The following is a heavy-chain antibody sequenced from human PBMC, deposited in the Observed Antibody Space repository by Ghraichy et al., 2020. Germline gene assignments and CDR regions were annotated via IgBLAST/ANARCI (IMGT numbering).Heavy chain of an antibody. D-gene: IGHD4-23*01. CDR3: AKMGLGSYGGDSGY. Sequence: GESLNISCVVSGFTFKNYAMSWFRQAPGKGLEWVSVISDGGAATYHADFVKGRFTISRDNSKNTLYLQMNSLRAEDTALYYCAKMGLGSYGGDSGYWGQGTLVTVSS. CDR1: GFTFKNYA. V-gene: IGHV3-23*01. J-gene: IGHJ4*02. CDR2: ISDGGAAT.